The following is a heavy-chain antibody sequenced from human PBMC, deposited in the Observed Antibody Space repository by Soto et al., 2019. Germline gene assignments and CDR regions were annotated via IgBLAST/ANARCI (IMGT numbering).Heavy chain of an antibody. CDR1: GFTVSSNY. CDR2: IYSGGST. J-gene: IGHJ6*03. CDR3: ARRGGITGTVPPKGIPYYYYYYMDV. V-gene: IGHV3-66*01. Sequence: GGSLRLSCAASGFTVSSNYMSWVRQAPGKGLEWVSVIYSGGSTYYADSVKGRFTISRDNSKNTLYLQMNSLRAEDTAVYYCARRGGITGTVPPKGIPYYYYYYMDVWGKGTTVTVSS. D-gene: IGHD1-20*01.